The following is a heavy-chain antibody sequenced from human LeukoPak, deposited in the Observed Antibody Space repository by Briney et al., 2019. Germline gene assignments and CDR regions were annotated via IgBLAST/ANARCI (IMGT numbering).Heavy chain of an antibody. J-gene: IGHJ4*02. CDR2: ISYDGSNK. V-gene: IGHV3-30-3*01. CDR3: ARDPDFSGWGYFDY. D-gene: IGHD6-19*01. CDR1: GFTFSSYA. Sequence: PGRSLRLSCAASGFTFSSYAMHWVRQAPGKGLEWVAVISYDGSNKYYADSVKGRFTISRGNSKNTLYLQMNSLRAEDTAVYYCARDPDFSGWGYFDYWGQGTLVTVSS.